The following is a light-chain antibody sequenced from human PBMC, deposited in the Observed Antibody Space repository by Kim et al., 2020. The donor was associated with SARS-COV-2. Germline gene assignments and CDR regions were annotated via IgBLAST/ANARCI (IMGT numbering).Light chain of an antibody. J-gene: IGLJ2*01. CDR3: AAWDDSLSGRV. Sequence: QSVLTQPPSASGTPGQRVTISCSGSSSNIGSNYVYWYQQLPGTAPKLLIYRNNQRPSGVPDRFSGSKSGTSASLAISGLRSEDEADYYCAAWDDSLSGRVLGGGAKLT. CDR2: RNN. V-gene: IGLV1-47*01. CDR1: SSNIGSNY.